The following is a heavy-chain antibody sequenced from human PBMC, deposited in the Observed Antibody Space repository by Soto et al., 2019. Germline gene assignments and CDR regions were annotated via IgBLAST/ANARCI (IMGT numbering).Heavy chain of an antibody. Sequence: ETLSLTCAVYGGSFSGYYWSWIRQPPGKGLEWIGEINHSGSTNYNPSLKSRVTISVDTSKNQFSLKLSSVTAADTAVYYCARGEVDTAIWSFGDSSSYPYYYGMDVWGQGTTVTVSS. V-gene: IGHV4-34*01. D-gene: IGHD5-18*01. CDR3: ARGEVDTAIWSFGDSSSYPYYYGMDV. CDR2: INHSGST. J-gene: IGHJ6*02. CDR1: GGSFSGYY.